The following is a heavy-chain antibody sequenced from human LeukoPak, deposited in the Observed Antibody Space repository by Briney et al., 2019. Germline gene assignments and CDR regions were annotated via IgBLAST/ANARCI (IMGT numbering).Heavy chain of an antibody. J-gene: IGHJ5*02. CDR3: ARGGTVLMDPAGS. CDR2: IIPIFGTA. V-gene: IGHV1-69*05. D-gene: IGHD2-8*01. CDR1: GGTFSSYA. Sequence: ASVKVSCKASGGTFSSYAISWVRQAPGQGLEWMGRIIPIFGTANYAQKLQGRVTITTDESTSTAYMELSSLRSEDTAVYYCARGGTVLMDPAGSWGQGTLVTVSS.